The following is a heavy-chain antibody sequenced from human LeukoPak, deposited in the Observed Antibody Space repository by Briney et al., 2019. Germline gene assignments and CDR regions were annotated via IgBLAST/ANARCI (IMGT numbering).Heavy chain of an antibody. D-gene: IGHD3-22*01. Sequence: ASVKVSCKASGGTFSSYAISWVRRAPGQRRGWMGGIIPIFGTAKYTQKFQGRVTITAHESTRRTYMELSSLRCEDTAVYYCARGGGYSSSWYLRGYDSSGYYYQGFDYWGQGSLLT. J-gene: IGHJ4*02. CDR1: GGTFSSYA. CDR2: IIPIFGTA. CDR3: ARGGGYSSSWYLRGYDSSGYYYQGFDY. V-gene: IGHV1-69*13.